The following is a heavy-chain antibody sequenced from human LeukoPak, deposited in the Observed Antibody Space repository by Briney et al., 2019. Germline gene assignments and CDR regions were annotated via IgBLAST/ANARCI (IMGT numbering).Heavy chain of an antibody. Sequence: GGSLRLXCAASGFTFSGSAMHWVRQASGKALEWVGRIRSKANSYATAYAASVKGRFTISRDDSKNTAYLQMNSLKTEDTAVYYCTRHRGYSSGWYYFDYWGQGTLVTVSS. CDR3: TRHRGYSSGWYYFDY. J-gene: IGHJ4*02. V-gene: IGHV3-73*01. CDR1: GFTFSGSA. D-gene: IGHD6-19*01. CDR2: IRSKANSYAT.